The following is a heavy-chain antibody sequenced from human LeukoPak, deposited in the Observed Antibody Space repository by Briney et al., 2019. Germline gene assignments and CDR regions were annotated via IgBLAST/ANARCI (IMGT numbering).Heavy chain of an antibody. CDR2: ISSSSSYI. Sequence: GGSLRLSCAASGFTFSSYSMNWVRQAPGKGLEWVSSISSSSSYIYYADSVKGRFTISRDNAKNSLYLQMNSLRAEDTAVYYCARDLGDSNAYDYWGQGTLVTGSS. J-gene: IGHJ4*02. V-gene: IGHV3-21*01. CDR3: ARDLGDSNAYDY. CDR1: GFTFSSYS. D-gene: IGHD3-22*01.